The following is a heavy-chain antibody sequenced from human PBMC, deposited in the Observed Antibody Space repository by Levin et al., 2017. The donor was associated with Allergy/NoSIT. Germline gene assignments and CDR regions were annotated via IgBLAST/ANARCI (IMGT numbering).Heavy chain of an antibody. V-gene: IGHV3-33*01. D-gene: IGHD3-22*01. J-gene: IGHJ4*02. CDR3: ARGFPYYYDSSGYYFDY. CDR2: IWYDGSNK. CDR1: GFTFSSYG. Sequence: GGSLRLSCAASGFTFSSYGMHWVRQAPGKGLEWVAVIWYDGSNKYYADSVKGRFTISRDNSKNTLYLQMNSLRAEDTAVYYCARGFPYYYDSSGYYFDYWGQGTLVTVSS.